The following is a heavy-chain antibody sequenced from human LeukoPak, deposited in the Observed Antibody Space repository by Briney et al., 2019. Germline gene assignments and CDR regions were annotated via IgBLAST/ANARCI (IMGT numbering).Heavy chain of an antibody. V-gene: IGHV4-39*01. CDR2: IYYSGST. CDR1: GGSINSSYYY. Sequence: PSETLSLTCTVSGGSINSSYYYWGWIRQPPGKGLEWIGSIYYSGSTYYNPSLKSRVTISVDTSKNQFSLKLSSVTAADTAVYYCARQVRGVRRFYYYYMDVWGKGTTVTISS. D-gene: IGHD1-1*01. J-gene: IGHJ6*03. CDR3: ARQVRGVRRFYYYYMDV.